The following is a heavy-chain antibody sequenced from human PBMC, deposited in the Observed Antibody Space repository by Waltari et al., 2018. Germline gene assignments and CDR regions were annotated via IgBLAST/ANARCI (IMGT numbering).Heavy chain of an antibody. J-gene: IGHJ4*02. CDR3: ARTEHSSGWYDY. D-gene: IGHD6-19*01. V-gene: IGHV1-2*04. Sequence: QVPLVPSGAEVKKPGASLKVSCQASGYAFTGYYMHWVRQAPGQGLEWMGWINPNSGGTNYAQKFQGWVTMTRDTSISTAYMELSRLRSDDTAVYYCARTEHSSGWYDYWGQGTLVTVSS. CDR2: INPNSGGT. CDR1: GYAFTGYY.